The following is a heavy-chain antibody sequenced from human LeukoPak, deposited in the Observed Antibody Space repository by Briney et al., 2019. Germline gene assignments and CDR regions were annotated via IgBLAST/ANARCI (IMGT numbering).Heavy chain of an antibody. V-gene: IGHV3-23*01. D-gene: IGHD3-16*01. J-gene: IGHJ4*02. CDR2: ISGSGGST. Sequence: GGSLRLSCAASGFTFGSYAMSWVRQAPGKGLEWVSAISGSGGSTYYADSVKGRFTISRDNSKNTLYLQMNSLRAEDTAVYYCARVPRSVGYYFDYWGQGTLVTVSS. CDR3: ARVPRSVGYYFDY. CDR1: GFTFGSYA.